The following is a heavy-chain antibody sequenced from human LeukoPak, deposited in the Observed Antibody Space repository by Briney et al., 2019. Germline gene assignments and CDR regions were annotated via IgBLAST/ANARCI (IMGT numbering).Heavy chain of an antibody. Sequence: SETLSLTCTVSGGSISGYYWSWIRQPPGKGLEWIGYIYYSGSTNYNPSLKSRVTISVDTSKNQFSLKLSSVTAADTAVYYCAREALPRCSSTSCYGRGAFDIWGQGTMVTVSS. CDR1: GGSISGYY. V-gene: IGHV4-59*01. D-gene: IGHD2-2*01. J-gene: IGHJ3*02. CDR2: IYYSGST. CDR3: AREALPRCSSTSCYGRGAFDI.